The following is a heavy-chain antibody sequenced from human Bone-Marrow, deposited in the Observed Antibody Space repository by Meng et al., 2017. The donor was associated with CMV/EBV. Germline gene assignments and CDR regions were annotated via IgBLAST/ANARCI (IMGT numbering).Heavy chain of an antibody. CDR2: ISSSSSYI. V-gene: IGHV3-21*01. Sequence: GESLKISCAASGFTFSSYSMNWVRQAPGKGLEWVSSISSSSSYIYYADSVKGRFTISRDNAKNSLYLQMNSLRAEDTAVYYCVRDIVLRGSEDNFDYWGQGTLVTVSS. CDR3: VRDIVLRGSEDNFDY. J-gene: IGHJ4*02. CDR1: GFTFSSYS. D-gene: IGHD2/OR15-2a*01.